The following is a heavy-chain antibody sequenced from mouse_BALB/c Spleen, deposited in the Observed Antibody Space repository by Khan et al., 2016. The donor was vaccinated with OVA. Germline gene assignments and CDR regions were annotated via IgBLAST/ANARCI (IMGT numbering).Heavy chain of an antibody. Sequence: QVQLKESGAELARPGASVKMSCKASGYTFTTYTIHWVKQRPGQGLEWIGYIIPSNDYTNYNQKFKDRATLTAEKSSSTAYMQLSSLTSEDSAVYYCVREGAYYRSYVWFAYWGQVTLVTVSA. V-gene: IGHV1-4*01. J-gene: IGHJ3*01. D-gene: IGHD2-14*01. CDR3: VREGAYYRSYVWFAY. CDR2: IIPSNDYT. CDR1: GYTFTTYT.